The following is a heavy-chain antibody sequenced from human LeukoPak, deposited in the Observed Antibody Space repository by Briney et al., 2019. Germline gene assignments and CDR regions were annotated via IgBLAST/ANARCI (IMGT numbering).Heavy chain of an antibody. Sequence: GSSVKVSCKASGGTFSSYAISWVRQAPGQGLEWMGGIIPVFGTANYAQKLQGRVTITADESTSTAYMELSSLRSEDTAVYYCARDLYSKGFDYWGQGTLVTVSS. CDR3: ARDLYSKGFDY. CDR1: GGTFSSYA. CDR2: IIPVFGTA. V-gene: IGHV1-69*01. J-gene: IGHJ4*02. D-gene: IGHD4-11*01.